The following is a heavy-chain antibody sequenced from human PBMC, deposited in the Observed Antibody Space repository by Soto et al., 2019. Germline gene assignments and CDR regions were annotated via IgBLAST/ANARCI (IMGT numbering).Heavy chain of an antibody. Sequence: EVQLVESGGGLVQPGGSLRLSCAASGFTFSTYWMHWVRQAPGTGLVWVSHIDSDGSSTTYAASVKGRFTISRDNAKNTLYLQMNSLRAEDTAVYYCGRDDFGLGIDCWGQGTLVTVTS. J-gene: IGHJ4*02. D-gene: IGHD3-10*01. V-gene: IGHV3-74*01. CDR3: GRDDFGLGIDC. CDR2: IDSDGSST. CDR1: GFTFSTYW.